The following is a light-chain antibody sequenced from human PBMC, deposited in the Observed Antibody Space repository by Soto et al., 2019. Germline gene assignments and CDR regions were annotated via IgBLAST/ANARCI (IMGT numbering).Light chain of an antibody. J-gene: IGKJ5*01. Sequence: EIVMTHSPVTLSASPCESATLSFSASQSVDNNVAWYQQKPGQAPRLLIVGSFARATGIPARFSGSGSGSEFTLTISGLQSEDFAVYYCQQYNDRPPITFGQGTRLEIK. CDR3: QQYNDRPPIT. V-gene: IGKV3-15*01. CDR1: QSVDNN. CDR2: GSF.